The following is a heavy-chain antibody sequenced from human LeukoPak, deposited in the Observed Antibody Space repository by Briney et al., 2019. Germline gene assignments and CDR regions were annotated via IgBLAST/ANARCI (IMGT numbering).Heavy chain of an antibody. V-gene: IGHV1-18*01. CDR3: ARDLSGVRGRWTYYYYYYMDV. CDR2: ISAYNGNT. Sequence: ASVKVSCKASGYTFTSYGISWVRQAPGQRLEWMGWISAYNGNTNYAQKLQGRVTMTTDTSTSTAYMELRSLRSDDTAVYYCARDLSGVRGRWTYYYYYYMDVWGKGTTVTISS. J-gene: IGHJ6*03. D-gene: IGHD3-10*01. CDR1: GYTFTSYG.